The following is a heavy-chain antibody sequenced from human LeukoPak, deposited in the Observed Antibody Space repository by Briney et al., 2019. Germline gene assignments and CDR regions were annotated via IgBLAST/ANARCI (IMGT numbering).Heavy chain of an antibody. D-gene: IGHD5-18*01. Sequence: SETLSLTCAVYGGSFSGYYWHWSWIRQPPGKGLEWIGYIYYSGSTNYNPSLKSRVTISLDTSKNQVSLNLSSVTAADTAVYYCARPAERGYSYGLDFWGPGTMVTVSS. J-gene: IGHJ3*01. V-gene: IGHV4-59*01. CDR1: GGSFSGYY. CDR2: IYYSGST. CDR3: ARPAERGYSYGLDF.